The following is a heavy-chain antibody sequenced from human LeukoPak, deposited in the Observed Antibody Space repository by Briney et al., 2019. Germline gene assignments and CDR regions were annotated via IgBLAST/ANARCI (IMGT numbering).Heavy chain of an antibody. CDR3: AREVFSSSWLPRDRAFDI. Sequence: GGSLRLSCAASGFTFSSYAMHWVRQAPGKGLEWVAVISYDGSNKYYADSVKGRSTISRDNSKNTLYLQMNSLRAEDTAVYYCAREVFSSSWLPRDRAFDIWGQGTMVTVSS. CDR1: GFTFSSYA. J-gene: IGHJ3*02. D-gene: IGHD6-13*01. V-gene: IGHV3-30*04. CDR2: ISYDGSNK.